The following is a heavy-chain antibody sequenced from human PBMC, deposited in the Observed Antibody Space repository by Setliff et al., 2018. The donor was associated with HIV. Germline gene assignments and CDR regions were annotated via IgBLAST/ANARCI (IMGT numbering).Heavy chain of an antibody. CDR1: GYTFTSYG. Sequence: ASVKVSCKASGYTFTSYGISWVRQAPGQGLEWMGWISAYSGNTNYAQKLQGRVTMTTDTSTSTAYMELRSLRSDDTAVYYCARSRYDSGGYPDAFDIWGQGTMVTVSS. J-gene: IGHJ3*02. V-gene: IGHV1-18*01. CDR3: ARSRYDSGGYPDAFDI. CDR2: ISAYSGNT. D-gene: IGHD3-22*01.